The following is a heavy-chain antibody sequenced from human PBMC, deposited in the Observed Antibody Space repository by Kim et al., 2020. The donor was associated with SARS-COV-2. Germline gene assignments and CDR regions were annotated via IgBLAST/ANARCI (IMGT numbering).Heavy chain of an antibody. D-gene: IGHD1-1*01. CDR2: INTKTGIP. CDR3: AKISSNNPF. CDR1: GYTFTNYA. Sequence: ASVKVSCKTSGYTFTNYAMNWVGQAPGQGLEWMGWINTKTGIPTYAQDFTGRFVFSLDTSVNTAYLQISSLTAADTAVYYCAKISSNNPFWGQGTLVTVSS. J-gene: IGHJ4*02. V-gene: IGHV7-4-1*02.